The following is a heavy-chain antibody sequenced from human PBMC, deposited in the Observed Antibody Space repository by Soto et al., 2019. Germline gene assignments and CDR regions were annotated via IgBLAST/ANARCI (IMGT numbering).Heavy chain of an antibody. V-gene: IGHV3-30*18. CDR3: AKEGRSRRLPQANFDY. J-gene: IGHJ4*02. CDR1: GFTFIIYG. CDR2: ISYDGNDK. D-gene: IGHD6-25*01. Sequence: QVQLVESGGGVVQPGRSLRLSCAGSGFTFIIYGLHWVRQAPGKGLEWVAVISYDGNDKSYADSVKGRFTISRDNSKNTMYLQMNNLRPEDTAVYYGAKEGRSRRLPQANFDYWGQGTLVTVSS.